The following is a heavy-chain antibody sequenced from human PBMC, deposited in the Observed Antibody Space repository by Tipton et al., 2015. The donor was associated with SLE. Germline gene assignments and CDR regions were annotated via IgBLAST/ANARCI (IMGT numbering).Heavy chain of an antibody. D-gene: IGHD3-16*01. CDR3: AGGTGAYFDH. Sequence: LSLTCAASGFTYSGYAIHWVRQAPGKGLEWVAFIRADGSNKDYADSVKGRFTISRDNSKNTLYLQMNRLRVEDTAVYYCAGGTGAYFDHWGQGTLVTVSS. CDR2: IRADGSNK. J-gene: IGHJ4*02. CDR1: GFTYSGYA. V-gene: IGHV3-30*02.